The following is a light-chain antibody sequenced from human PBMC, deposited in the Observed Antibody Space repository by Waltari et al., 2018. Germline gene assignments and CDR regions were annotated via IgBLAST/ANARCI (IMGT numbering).Light chain of an antibody. CDR2: GAS. CDR3: QQYNSWRFT. Sequence: TLSVSPGERATLSCRASQSVSSNLAWYQQRPGQAPWLLVYGASARATGISARFSGSGSGTEFTLTISSLQSEDVAVYYCQQYNSWRFTFGPGSKVEI. CDR1: QSVSSN. J-gene: IGKJ3*01. V-gene: IGKV3-15*01.